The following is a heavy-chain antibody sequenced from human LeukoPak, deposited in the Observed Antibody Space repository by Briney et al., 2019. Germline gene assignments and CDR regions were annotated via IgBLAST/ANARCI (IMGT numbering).Heavy chain of an antibody. CDR1: GGTFSSYA. V-gene: IGHV1-69*04. Sequence: SVKVSCKACGGTFSSYAISWVRQAPGQGLEWMGRIIPIFGIANYAQKFQGRVTITADKSTSTAYMELSSLRSDDTAVYYCARAGIGNKGLFAYWGQGTLVTVSS. D-gene: IGHD2-15*01. CDR3: ARAGIGNKGLFAY. J-gene: IGHJ4*02. CDR2: IIPIFGIA.